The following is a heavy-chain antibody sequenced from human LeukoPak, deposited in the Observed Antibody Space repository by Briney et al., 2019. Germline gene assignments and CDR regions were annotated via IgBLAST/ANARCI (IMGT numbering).Heavy chain of an antibody. CDR2: IKSKTDGGTT. Sequence: PGGSLRLSCAASGFTFSNAWMSWVRQAPGKGLEWVGRIKSKTDGGTTDYAAPVKGRFTISRDDSKNTLYLQMNSLKTEDTAVYYCSAFSGDPSRFDYWGQGALVTVSS. V-gene: IGHV3-15*01. CDR3: SAFSGDPSRFDY. CDR1: GFTFSNAW. D-gene: IGHD4-17*01. J-gene: IGHJ4*02.